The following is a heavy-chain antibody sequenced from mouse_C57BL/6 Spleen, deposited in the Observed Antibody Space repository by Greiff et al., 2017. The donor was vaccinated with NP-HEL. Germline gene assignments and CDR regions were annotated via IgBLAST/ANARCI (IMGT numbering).Heavy chain of an antibody. CDR3: ARARYYGSSYRAFDY. CDR2: ISDGGSYT. Sequence: EVQGVESGGGLVKPGGSLKLSCAASGFTFSSYAMSWVRQTPEKRLEWVATISDGGSYTYYPDNVKGRFTISRDNAKNNLYLQMSQLKSEDTAMYYCARARYYGSSYRAFDYWGQGTTLTVSS. CDR1: GFTFSSYA. J-gene: IGHJ2*01. D-gene: IGHD1-1*01. V-gene: IGHV5-4*01.